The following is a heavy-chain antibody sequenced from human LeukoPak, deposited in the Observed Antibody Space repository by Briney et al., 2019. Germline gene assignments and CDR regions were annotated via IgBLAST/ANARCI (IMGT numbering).Heavy chain of an antibody. CDR3: ARDWASSGATSN. Sequence: GGSLRLSCAASGFAFTSYWMSWVRQAPGKGLEWVANINQDGSENYYVDSVKGRFTISRDDAKNSLYLQMNSLRAEDTAVYYCARDWASSGATSNWGQGTLVTVSS. D-gene: IGHD1-26*01. V-gene: IGHV3-7*01. CDR1: GFAFTSYW. J-gene: IGHJ4*02. CDR2: INQDGSEN.